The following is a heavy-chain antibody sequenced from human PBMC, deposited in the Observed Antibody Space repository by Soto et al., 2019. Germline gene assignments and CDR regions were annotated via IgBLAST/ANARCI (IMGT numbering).Heavy chain of an antibody. CDR2: IPYSGHA. CDR3: VKGGSHCLGP. CDR1: VVSVSIDTSY. J-gene: IGHJ5*02. Sequence: AAESLSLTCTVSVVSVSIDTSYLSWIRQPPGKGLEWIGYIPYSGHASYSPSLEGRVTISADTSKNQFSLTLTSVTAEDTALSYRVKGGSHCLGPWGKGVLVTV. V-gene: IGHV4-61*01. D-gene: IGHD6-25*01.